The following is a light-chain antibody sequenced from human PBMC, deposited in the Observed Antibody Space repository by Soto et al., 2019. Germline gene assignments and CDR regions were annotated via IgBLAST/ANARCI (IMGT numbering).Light chain of an antibody. Sequence: DFQMTQSPPILSASVGDRVSITCRASQNINTWLAWYQQKPGKAPKSLIKGASSLQSGIPSRFSGSGSGTEFTLTISSLQPDDFATYYCQQYNGHFGQGTKVEMK. CDR2: GAS. V-gene: IGKV1-5*01. J-gene: IGKJ2*01. CDR3: QQYNGH. CDR1: QNINTW.